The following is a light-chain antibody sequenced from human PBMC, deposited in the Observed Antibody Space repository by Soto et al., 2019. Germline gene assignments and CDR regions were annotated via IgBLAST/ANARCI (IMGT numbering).Light chain of an antibody. CDR3: QQASSFAIT. CDR2: SAS. Sequence: DIRMTQSPSSVSASVGDRVIITCRASQDISRWLAWYQQKPGRAPNLLIYSASSLLSGVPSRFSGSVSGTDFTLTISNLQPEDFATYYCQQASSFAITFGGGTKVEI. V-gene: IGKV1-12*01. CDR1: QDISRW. J-gene: IGKJ4*01.